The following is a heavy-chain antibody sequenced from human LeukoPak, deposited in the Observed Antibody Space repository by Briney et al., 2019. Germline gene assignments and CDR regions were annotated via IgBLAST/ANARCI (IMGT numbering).Heavy chain of an antibody. CDR3: ARDRSYYYDSSDYTAFGY. D-gene: IGHD3-22*01. CDR1: GFTFSDYY. J-gene: IGHJ4*02. CDR2: INSGGSTM. V-gene: IGHV3-11*01. Sequence: GGSLRLSCAASGFTFSDYYMSWLRQAPGKGLEWISYINSGGSTMYYADSVKGRFTISRDNAKNSLYLQMNSLRAEDTAVYYCARDRSYYYDSSDYTAFGYWGQGTLVTVSS.